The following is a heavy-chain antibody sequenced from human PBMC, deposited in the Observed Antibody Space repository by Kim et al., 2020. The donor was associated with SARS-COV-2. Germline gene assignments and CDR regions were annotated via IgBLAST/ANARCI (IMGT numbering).Heavy chain of an antibody. Sequence: GGSLRLSCVASGFTFSSFAMHWVRQAPGKGLEWLAFISHDGSKTYFTDSVKGRFTISRDNSKNLLFLQMSALRPDDTAVYYCAKSQPNFWSGFETDNFDFWGQGTLVSVSS. V-gene: IGHV3-30*18. CDR1: GFTFSSFA. D-gene: IGHD3-3*01. J-gene: IGHJ4*02. CDR2: ISHDGSKT. CDR3: AKSQPNFWSGFETDNFDF.